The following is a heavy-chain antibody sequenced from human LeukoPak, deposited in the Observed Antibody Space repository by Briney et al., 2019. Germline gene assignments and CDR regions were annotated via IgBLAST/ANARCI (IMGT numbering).Heavy chain of an antibody. CDR3: ARAKGNYDSSGYYYYYMDV. CDR1: GGSISSYY. J-gene: IGHJ6*03. CDR2: IYYSGST. D-gene: IGHD3-22*01. V-gene: IGHV4-59*01. Sequence: SETLSLTCTVSGGSISSYYWSWIRQPPGKGLEWIGYIYYSGSTNYNPSLKSRVTISVDTSKNQFSPKLSSVTAADTAVYYCARAKGNYDSSGYYYYYMDVWGKGTTVTVSS.